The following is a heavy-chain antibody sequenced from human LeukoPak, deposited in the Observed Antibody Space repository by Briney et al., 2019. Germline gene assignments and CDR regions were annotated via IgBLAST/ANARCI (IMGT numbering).Heavy chain of an antibody. CDR2: ISYSGST. J-gene: IGHJ4*02. CDR1: VGSISTYY. CDR3: ARSIIGTRSKFDY. Sequence: SETLSLTCTVSVGSISTYYWSWIRQPPGKGLEWIGYISYSGSTNYNPSLKSRVTISLDTSKNQFALKLSSVTAADTAVYYCARSIIGTRSKFDYWGQGTLVTVSS. V-gene: IGHV4-59*08. D-gene: IGHD1/OR15-1a*01.